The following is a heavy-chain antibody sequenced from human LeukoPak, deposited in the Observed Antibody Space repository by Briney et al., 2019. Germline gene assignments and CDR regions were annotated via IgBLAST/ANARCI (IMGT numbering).Heavy chain of an antibody. CDR2: ISGGSSFT. CDR1: GFSFSSFS. D-gene: IGHD6-25*01. V-gene: IGHV3-21*01. Sequence: PGGSLRLSCAASGFSFSSFSMNWVRQAPGKGLEWVSYISGGSSFTYYVDSVKGRFTISRDNAKNSLYLQMNSLRAEDTAVYYCARGGADYYYYYMDVWGKGTTVTISS. CDR3: ARGGADYYYYYMDV. J-gene: IGHJ6*03.